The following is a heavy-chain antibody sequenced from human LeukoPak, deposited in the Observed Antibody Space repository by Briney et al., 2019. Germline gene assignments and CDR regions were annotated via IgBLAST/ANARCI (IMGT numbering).Heavy chain of an antibody. D-gene: IGHD3-22*01. CDR1: GYTFISYY. CDR2: INPSGGST. CDR3: ARSSPSYDYDSSGYLLDY. V-gene: IGHV1-46*01. Sequence: ASVEVSCKSSGYTFISYYMHWVRQAPGQGLEWMGIINPSGGSTRHAQKFQGRLIMTRDTSTSTVYMELSSLRSEDTAVYYCARSSPSYDYDSSGYLLDYWGQGTLVTVSS. J-gene: IGHJ4*02.